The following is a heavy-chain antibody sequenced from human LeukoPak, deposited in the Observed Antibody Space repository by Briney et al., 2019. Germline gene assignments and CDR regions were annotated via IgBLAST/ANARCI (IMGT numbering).Heavy chain of an antibody. CDR3: ARKVVADTAFDF. V-gene: IGHV4-30-4*01. D-gene: IGHD2-15*01. CDR2: IYYSGST. CDR1: GGSMNSGDYY. J-gene: IGHJ4*02. Sequence: PSETLSLTCTVSGGSMNSGDYYWTWIRQPPGKGLEWIGYIYYSGSTYYNPSLKSRVTISIDTSKKQFLLDLSSVTAADTAVYYCARKVVADTAFDFWGQGTLVTVSS.